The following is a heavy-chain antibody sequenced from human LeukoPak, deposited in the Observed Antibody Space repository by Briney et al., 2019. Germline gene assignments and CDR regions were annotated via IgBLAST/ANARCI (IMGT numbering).Heavy chain of an antibody. CDR2: IAYTGST. D-gene: IGHD4-17*01. CDR3: ARDLYSDVNHFDY. V-gene: IGHV4-59*12. J-gene: IGHJ4*02. Sequence: SETLSLTCTVSGGSVSGGSISSYYWSWIRQPPGKGLEWIGFIAYTGSTNYNPSLKSRVTISIDRSKNQFFLNLDSVTAADTAVYYCARDLYSDVNHFDYWGQGTLVTVSS. CDR1: GGSVSGGSISSYY.